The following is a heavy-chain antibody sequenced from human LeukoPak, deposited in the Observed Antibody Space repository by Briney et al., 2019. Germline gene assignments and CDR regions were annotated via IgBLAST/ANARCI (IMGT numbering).Heavy chain of an antibody. V-gene: IGHV3-23*01. CDR2: ISGSGGST. CDR1: GFTFNIYA. Sequence: PGGSLRLSCAASGFTFNIYAMRWVRQAPGKGLEWVSAISGSGGSTYYADSVNGRFTISRDNSKNTLYLQMNSLRTEDTAVYYCAKGTGSYYKGVDYWGQGTLVTVSS. CDR3: AKGTGSYYKGVDY. D-gene: IGHD3-10*01. J-gene: IGHJ4*02.